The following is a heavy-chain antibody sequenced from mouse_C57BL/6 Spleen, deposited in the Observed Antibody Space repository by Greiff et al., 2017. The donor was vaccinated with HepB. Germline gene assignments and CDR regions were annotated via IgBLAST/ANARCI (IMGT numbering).Heavy chain of an antibody. CDR1: GFTFSSYA. D-gene: IGHD2-10*02. CDR2: ISDGGSYT. V-gene: IGHV5-4*01. CDR3: ARRYGNYDWYFDV. J-gene: IGHJ1*03. Sequence: EVQLVESGGGLVKPGGSLKLSCAASGFTFSSYAMSWVRQTPEKRLEWVATISDGGSYTYYPDNVKGRFTISRDNAKNNLYLQMSHLKSEDTAMYYCARRYGNYDWYFDVWGTGTTVTVSS.